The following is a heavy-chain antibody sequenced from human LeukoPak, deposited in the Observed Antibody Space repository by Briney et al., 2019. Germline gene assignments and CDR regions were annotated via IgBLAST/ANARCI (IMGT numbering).Heavy chain of an antibody. J-gene: IGHJ5*02. CDR1: GFTFSSYS. D-gene: IGHD6-19*01. CDR3: ASQRGTSGWPHGWFDP. Sequence: GGSLRLSCAASGFTFSSYSMNWVRQAPGKGLEWVSSISRSSSYIYYADSVKGRFTISRDNAKNSLYLQMNSLRAEDTAVYYCASQRGTSGWPHGWFDPWGQGTLVTVSS. V-gene: IGHV3-21*01. CDR2: ISRSSSYI.